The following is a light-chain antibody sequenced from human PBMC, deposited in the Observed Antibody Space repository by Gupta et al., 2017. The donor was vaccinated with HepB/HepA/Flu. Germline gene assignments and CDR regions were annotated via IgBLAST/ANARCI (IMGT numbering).Light chain of an antibody. CDR2: GVS. Sequence: DIVLTQTPLSASVTLGQPASISCRSSAVLVHSDGGTSVNWLQQRPGQPPRLLIYGVSYRFSGVPNRFSGSGAGTDFTLKISRVEAEDVGIYYCMQSTHFPRSFGQGTKLEIK. CDR1: AVLVHSDGGTS. J-gene: IGKJ2*04. V-gene: IGKV2-24*01. CDR3: MQSTHFPRS.